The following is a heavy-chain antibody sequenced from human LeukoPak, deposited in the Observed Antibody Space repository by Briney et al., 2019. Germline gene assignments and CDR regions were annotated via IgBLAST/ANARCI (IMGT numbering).Heavy chain of an antibody. CDR1: GFTFSLYA. CDR3: ARGTYPPQLIDN. V-gene: IGHV3-21*05. J-gene: IGHJ4*02. D-gene: IGHD1-1*01. CDR2: IDAGSDDI. Sequence: KSGGSLRLSCTASGFTFSLYAMNWVRQAPGKGLEWVSYIDAGSDDILYAGSVRGRFTISRDSAKNSLYLQMNSLRAEDTAVYYCARGTYPPQLIDNWGQGTLVTVSS.